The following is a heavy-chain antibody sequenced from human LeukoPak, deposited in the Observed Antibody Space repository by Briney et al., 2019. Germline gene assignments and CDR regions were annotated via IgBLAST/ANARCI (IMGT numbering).Heavy chain of an antibody. CDR1: GGSISSYY. V-gene: IGHV4-59*01. CDR2: SYYSGST. Sequence: SETLSLTCTVSGGSISSYYWSWIRQPPGQGLEWIAYSYYSGSTNYNPSLKSRVTISVDTSKNRFSLKLSSVAAADTAVYYCARATTTGDYFDYWGQGTLVTVSS. J-gene: IGHJ4*02. D-gene: IGHD2-8*02. CDR3: ARATTTGDYFDY.